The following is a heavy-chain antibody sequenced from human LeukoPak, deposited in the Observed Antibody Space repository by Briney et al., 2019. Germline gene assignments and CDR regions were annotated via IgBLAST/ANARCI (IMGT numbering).Heavy chain of an antibody. J-gene: IGHJ5*02. D-gene: IGHD1-26*01. CDR1: GFTFSSYT. Sequence: GGSLRLSCAASGFTFSSYTMNWVRQAPGKGLEWVSSISSSSSYIYYADSVKGRFTISRDNSKNTLYLQMNSLRAEDTAVYYCGDTGYGSPNLFDPLGPGNLGTGSS. CDR2: ISSSSSYI. CDR3: GDTGYGSPNLFDP. V-gene: IGHV3-21*04.